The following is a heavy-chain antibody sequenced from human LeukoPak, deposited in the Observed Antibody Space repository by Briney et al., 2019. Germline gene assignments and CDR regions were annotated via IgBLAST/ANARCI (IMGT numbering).Heavy chain of an antibody. D-gene: IGHD3-10*01. CDR3: ARDAILWFGESHANRGYYYMDV. V-gene: IGHV3-21*01. CDR1: GFTFSSYW. Sequence: GGSLRLSCAASGFTFSSYWMSWVRQAPGKGLEWVSSISSSSSYIYYADSVKGRFTISRDNAKNSLYLQMNSLRAEDTAVYYCARDAILWFGESHANRGYYYMDVWGKGTTVTVSS. CDR2: ISSSSSYI. J-gene: IGHJ6*03.